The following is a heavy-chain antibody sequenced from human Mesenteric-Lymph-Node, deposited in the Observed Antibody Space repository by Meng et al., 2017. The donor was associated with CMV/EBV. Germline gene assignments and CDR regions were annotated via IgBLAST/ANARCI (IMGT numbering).Heavy chain of an antibody. CDR2: ISDSGGST. J-gene: IGHJ4*02. CDR3: AKILRYLDCYFDY. V-gene: IGHV3-23*01. CDR1: GFAFGSYA. Sequence: GGSLRLSCAASGFAFGSYAMSWVRQAPGKGLEWVLGISDSGGSTYYADSVKGRFTISRDNSKNTLYLQMNSLRAEDTAVYYCAKILRYLDCYFDYWGQGTLVTVSS. D-gene: IGHD3-9*01.